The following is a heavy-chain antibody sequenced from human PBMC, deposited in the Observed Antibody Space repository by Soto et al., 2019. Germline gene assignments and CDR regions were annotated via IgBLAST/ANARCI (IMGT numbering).Heavy chain of an antibody. CDR2: IIPICGTA. V-gene: IGHV1-69*12. Sequence: QVQLVQSGAEVKKPGPSVKVSCKASGGTFSSYAISWVRQAPGQGLEWMGGIIPICGTANYAQKFQGRVTITADESTSRAYMELSSLGSEDTAVYYCARDAVPGYGDYHLDYWGQGTLVTVSS. CDR3: ARDAVPGYGDYHLDY. CDR1: GGTFSSYA. D-gene: IGHD4-17*01. J-gene: IGHJ4*02.